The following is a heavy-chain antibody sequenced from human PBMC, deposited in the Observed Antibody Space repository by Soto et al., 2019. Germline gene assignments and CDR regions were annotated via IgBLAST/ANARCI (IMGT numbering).Heavy chain of an antibody. D-gene: IGHD1-26*01. Sequence: QVQLQESGPGLVKPSETLSLTCTVSGGSVSSGSYYWSWIRQPPGKGLEWIGYIYYSGSTNYNPSLKSRVTIAVDTSKNQFSLKLSSVTAADTAVYYCARIWGGGGSYPTLDYWGQGTLVTVSS. V-gene: IGHV4-61*01. J-gene: IGHJ4*02. CDR2: IYYSGST. CDR3: ARIWGGGGSYPTLDY. CDR1: GGSVSSGSYY.